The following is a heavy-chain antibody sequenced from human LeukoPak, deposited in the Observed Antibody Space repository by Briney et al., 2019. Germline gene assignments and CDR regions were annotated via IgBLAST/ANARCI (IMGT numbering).Heavy chain of an antibody. J-gene: IGHJ4*02. CDR3: ARKGAYSGIDY. V-gene: IGHV4-39*01. CDR1: GGSISSSGYY. D-gene: IGHD5-12*01. Sequence: SETLSLTCTVSGGSISSSGYYWGWIRQPPGKGLEWIGSIYRSGSTYYSPSLKSRVTISVDTSKNQFSLILSPVTAADTAVYYCARKGAYSGIDYWGQGTLVTVSS. CDR2: IYRSGST.